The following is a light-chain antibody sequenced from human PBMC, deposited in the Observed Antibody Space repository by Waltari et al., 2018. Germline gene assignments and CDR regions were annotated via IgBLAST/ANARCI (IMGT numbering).Light chain of an antibody. CDR3: QQYNKWSPLT. Sequence: EVLITQSPATLSVSPGESVTLSCRSSQNIHDNLAWYQQKPGQAPRLLIYGASTRATAIPARFRGSGSGTEFTLTISSLQSEDFAIYYCQQYNKWSPLTFGGGTKVEIK. CDR2: GAS. J-gene: IGKJ4*01. V-gene: IGKV3-15*01. CDR1: QNIHDN.